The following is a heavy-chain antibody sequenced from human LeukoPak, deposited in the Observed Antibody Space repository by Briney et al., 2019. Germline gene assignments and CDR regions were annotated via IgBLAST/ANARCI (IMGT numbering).Heavy chain of an antibody. CDR3: ARAELATTDFDY. CDR1: GYSFTSYD. CDR2: MNPNSGNT. Sequence: ASVKVSCKASGYSFTSYDINWVRQATGQGPEWMGWMNPNSGNTGYAQKLQGRVTMTTDTSTSTAYMELRSLRSDDTAVYYCARAELATTDFDYWGQGTLVTVSS. D-gene: IGHD5-12*01. V-gene: IGHV1-8*01. J-gene: IGHJ4*02.